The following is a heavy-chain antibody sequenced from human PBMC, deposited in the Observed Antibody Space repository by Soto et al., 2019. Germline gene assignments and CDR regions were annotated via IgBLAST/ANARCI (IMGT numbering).Heavy chain of an antibody. D-gene: IGHD3-22*01. CDR1: GGSISSSSYD. V-gene: IGHV4-39*01. CDR3: ARSGPYYYDSSGYYYGPPFDY. J-gene: IGHJ4*02. CDR2: IYYSGST. Sequence: ETLSLTCTVSGGSISSSSYDCCWILHPPGKGLEGIGSIYYSGSTYYNPSLKSRVTISVDTSKNQFSLKLSSVTAADTAVYYCARSGPYYYDSSGYYYGPPFDYWGQGTLVTSPQ.